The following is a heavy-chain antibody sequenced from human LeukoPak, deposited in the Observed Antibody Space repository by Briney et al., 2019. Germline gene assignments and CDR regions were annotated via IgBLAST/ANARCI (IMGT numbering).Heavy chain of an antibody. CDR3: ARDTERTYYDILTGYPIYYYYGMDV. J-gene: IGHJ6*02. Sequence: GASVKVSCKASGYTFTSYGISWVRQAPGQGLEWMGWISAYNGNTNYAQKLQGRVTMTTDTSTSTAYMELRSLRSDDTAVYYCARDTERTYYDILTGYPIYYYYGMDVWGQGTTVTVSS. CDR1: GYTFTSYG. CDR2: ISAYNGNT. V-gene: IGHV1-18*01. D-gene: IGHD3-9*01.